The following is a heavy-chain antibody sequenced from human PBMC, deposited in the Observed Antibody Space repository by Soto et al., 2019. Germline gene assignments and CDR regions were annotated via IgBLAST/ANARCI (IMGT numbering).Heavy chain of an antibody. V-gene: IGHV4-39*01. CDR1: GGSISSSSYY. D-gene: IGHD3-22*01. Sequence: SETLSLTCTVSGGSISSSSYYWGWIRQPPGKGLEWIGSIYYSGSTYYNPSLKGRVTISVDTSKNQFSLKLSSVTAADTAVYYCARLLGRSGSYWGQGTLVTVSS. J-gene: IGHJ4*02. CDR2: IYYSGST. CDR3: ARLLGRSGSY.